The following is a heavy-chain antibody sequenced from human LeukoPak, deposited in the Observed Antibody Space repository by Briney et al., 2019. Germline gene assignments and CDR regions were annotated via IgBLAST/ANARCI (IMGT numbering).Heavy chain of an antibody. D-gene: IGHD2-2*01. V-gene: IGHV1-2*06. Sequence: PEASVKVSCKASGYTFTGYYMHWVRQAPGQGLEWMGRINPNSGGTNYAQKFQGRVTMTRDTSISTAYMELSRLRSDDTAVYYCARALSSTSLLNWFDPWGQGTLVTVSS. J-gene: IGHJ5*02. CDR1: GYTFTGYY. CDR2: INPNSGGT. CDR3: ARALSSTSLLNWFDP.